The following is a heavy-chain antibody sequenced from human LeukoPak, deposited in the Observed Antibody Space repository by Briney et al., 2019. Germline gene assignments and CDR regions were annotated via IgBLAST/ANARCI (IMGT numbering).Heavy chain of an antibody. V-gene: IGHV3-23*01. CDR1: GGSISSGGYY. J-gene: IGHJ4*02. CDR3: AKDRRGYSYGGLFDY. CDR2: ISGSGGST. D-gene: IGHD5-18*01. Sequence: ETLSLTCTVSGGSISSGGYYWSWVRQAPGKGLEWVSAISGSGGSTYYADSVKGRFTISRDNSKNTLYLQMNSLRAEDTAVYYCAKDRRGYSYGGLFDYWGQGTLVTVSS.